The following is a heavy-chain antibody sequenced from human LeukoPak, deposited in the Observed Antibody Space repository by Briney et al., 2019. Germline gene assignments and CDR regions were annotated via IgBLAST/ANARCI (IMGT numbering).Heavy chain of an antibody. CDR3: ARVRDYGDYGYFDY. J-gene: IGHJ4*02. D-gene: IGHD4-17*01. CDR1: GGSISSGGYS. Sequence: SQTLSLTCAVSGGSISSGGYSWSWIRQPPGKGLEWIGEIYHSGSTNYNPSLKSRVAISVDKSKNQFSLKLSSVTAADTAVYYCARVRDYGDYGYFDYWGQGTLVTVSS. V-gene: IGHV4-30-2*01. CDR2: IYHSGST.